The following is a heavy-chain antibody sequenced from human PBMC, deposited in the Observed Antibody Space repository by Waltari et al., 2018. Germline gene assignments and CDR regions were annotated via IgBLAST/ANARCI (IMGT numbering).Heavy chain of an antibody. CDR2: IDWDDDK. CDR1: GFSISTSGMR. V-gene: IGHV2-70*04. CDR3: ARSSSGYYLDYFDY. Sequence: QVTLKESGPALVKPTQTLTLTCTFPGFSISTSGMRVTWIRQPPGKALEWLARIDWDDDKLYSTSLKTRLSISKDTTKNQVVLTMTNMDPVDTATYYCARSSSGYYLDYFDYWGQGTAVTVSS. J-gene: IGHJ4*02. D-gene: IGHD3-22*01.